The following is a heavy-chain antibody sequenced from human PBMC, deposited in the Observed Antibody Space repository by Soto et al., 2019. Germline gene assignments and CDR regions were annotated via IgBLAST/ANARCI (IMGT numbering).Heavy chain of an antibody. D-gene: IGHD6-19*01. Sequence: GGSLRLSCAASGLTFSGYAMSWVRQAPGKGLEWVSAISGSGGSTYYADSVKGRFTISRDNSKNTLYLQMNSLRAEDTAVYYCAKCVSGWSIDYWGQGTLVTVSS. CDR1: GLTFSGYA. J-gene: IGHJ4*02. CDR3: AKCVSGWSIDY. V-gene: IGHV3-23*01. CDR2: ISGSGGST.